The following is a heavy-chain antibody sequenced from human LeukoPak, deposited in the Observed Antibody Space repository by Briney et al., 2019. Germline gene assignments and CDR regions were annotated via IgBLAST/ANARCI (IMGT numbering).Heavy chain of an antibody. CDR3: ASAGASSGYSPLHY. D-gene: IGHD3-22*01. J-gene: IGHJ4*02. CDR1: GGSISSYY. V-gene: IGHV4-59*01. Sequence: PSETLSLTCTDSGGSISSYYWSWIRQPPGKGLEWIGYIYHTGSTSYNPSLKSRVTISVDTSKNQFSLKLSSVTGADTAVYYCASAGASSGYSPLHYWGQGTLVTVSS. CDR2: IYHTGST.